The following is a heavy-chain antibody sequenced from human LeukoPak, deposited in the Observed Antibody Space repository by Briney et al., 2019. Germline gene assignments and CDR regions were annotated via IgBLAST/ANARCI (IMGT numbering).Heavy chain of an antibody. V-gene: IGHV3-30*02. CDR3: AKDPSVVPGRRGFDL. CDR2: IRYDGSNK. J-gene: IGHJ5*02. D-gene: IGHD2-2*01. Sequence: GGPLSFSGAASGLTFSGYGMHWFGQAQGKGLGWGPFIRYDGSNKYYADSVKCRFTISRDNSKNTLYLQMNSLRAEDTAVYYCAKDPSVVPGRRGFDLWGQGTLVTVSS. CDR1: GLTFSGYG.